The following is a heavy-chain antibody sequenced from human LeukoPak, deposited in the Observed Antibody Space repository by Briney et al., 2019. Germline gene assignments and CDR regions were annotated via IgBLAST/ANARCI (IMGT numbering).Heavy chain of an antibody. J-gene: IGHJ5*02. D-gene: IGHD5-12*01. CDR1: GGTFSSYA. V-gene: IGHV1-69*05. CDR2: IIPIFGTA. CDR3: ASLRGYGGYARFDP. Sequence: ASVKVSCKASGGTFSSYAISWVRQAPGQGLEWMGGIIPIFGTANYAQKFQGRVTITTDESTSTAYMELSSLRSEDTAVYYCASLRGYGGYARFDPWGQGTLVTVSS.